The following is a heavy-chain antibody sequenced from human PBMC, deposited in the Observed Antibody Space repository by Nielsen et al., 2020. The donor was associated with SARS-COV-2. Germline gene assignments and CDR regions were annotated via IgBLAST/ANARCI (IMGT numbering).Heavy chain of an antibody. CDR1: GFTFSSYG. V-gene: IGHV3-33*01. Sequence: GESLKISCAASGFTFSSYGMHWVRQAPGKGLEWVAVIWYDRSNKYYADSVKGRFTISRDNSKNTLYLQMNSLRAEDTAVYYCARYIWAAAGTGWFDPWGQGTLVTVSS. J-gene: IGHJ5*02. CDR3: ARYIWAAAGTGWFDP. CDR2: IWYDRSNK. D-gene: IGHD6-13*01.